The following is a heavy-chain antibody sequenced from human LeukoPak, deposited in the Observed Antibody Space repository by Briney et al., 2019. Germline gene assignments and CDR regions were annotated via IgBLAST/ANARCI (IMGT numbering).Heavy chain of an antibody. V-gene: IGHV4-34*01. CDR2: INHSGST. CDR3: ARACITMVRGVMGYYYYMDV. J-gene: IGHJ6*03. Sequence: PSETLSLTCTVSGGSISSYYWSWIRQPPGKGLEWIGEINHSGSTNYNPSHKSRVTISVDTSKNQFSLKLSSVTAADTAVYYCARACITMVRGVMGYYYYMDVWGKGTTVTISS. D-gene: IGHD3-10*01. CDR1: GGSISSYY.